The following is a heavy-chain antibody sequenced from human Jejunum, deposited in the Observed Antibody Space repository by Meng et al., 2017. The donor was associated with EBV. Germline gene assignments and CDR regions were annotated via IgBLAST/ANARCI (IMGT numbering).Heavy chain of an antibody. Sequence: EVQLVEXXGGLVKPGXSLRLSCAASGFTFSNAWMSWVRQAPGKGLEWIARIKSKTEGGTTDYAAPVKGRFTISRDDSKNMVFLQMNSLKTEDTAVYYCVSSWSDPWGQGTLVTVSS. CDR1: GFTFSNAW. V-gene: IGHV3-15*01. CDR3: VSSWSDP. CDR2: IKSKTEGGTT. J-gene: IGHJ5*02.